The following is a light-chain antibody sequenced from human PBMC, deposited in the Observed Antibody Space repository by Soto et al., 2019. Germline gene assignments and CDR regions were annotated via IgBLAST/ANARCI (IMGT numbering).Light chain of an antibody. CDR3: QQSFSTLRGT. Sequence: DIQMTQSPSSLSASVGDRVTITCRASQTIGTYLNWYQQKPGKAPNLLIYAASSLQSGVPSRFSGTGSGTDFTLTISSLQPEDFATYYCQQSFSTLRGTFGPGTKVDIK. V-gene: IGKV1-39*01. J-gene: IGKJ3*01. CDR2: AAS. CDR1: QTIGTY.